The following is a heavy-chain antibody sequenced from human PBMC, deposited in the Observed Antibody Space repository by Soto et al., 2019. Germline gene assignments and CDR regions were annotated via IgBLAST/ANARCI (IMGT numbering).Heavy chain of an antibody. CDR3: ARHGSDSGWFFFDH. Sequence: SXTLSLTCSLSVGAICCYYWSWIRQPPGKALEWIGYVSYSGSTDYHPSLKSRVSISIDTSKNQFSLKMISVTAADTAVYYCARHGSDSGWFFFDHWGQGALVTVSS. CDR2: VSYSGST. D-gene: IGHD6-19*01. V-gene: IGHV4-59*08. J-gene: IGHJ5*02. CDR1: VGAICCYY.